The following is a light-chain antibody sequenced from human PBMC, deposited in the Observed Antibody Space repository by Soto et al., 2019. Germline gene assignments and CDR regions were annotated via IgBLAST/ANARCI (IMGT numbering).Light chain of an antibody. Sequence: EIVMTRSPATLSVSPGERATLSCRASQSISSDVAWYQQKPGQAPRLLIYGASTTATGIPARFSGSGSGTEFTLTISSLQSEDFAVYNCQQYNKWPRTFGQGTRWISN. J-gene: IGKJ2*01. CDR1: QSISSD. CDR2: GAS. V-gene: IGKV3-15*01. CDR3: QQYNKWPRT.